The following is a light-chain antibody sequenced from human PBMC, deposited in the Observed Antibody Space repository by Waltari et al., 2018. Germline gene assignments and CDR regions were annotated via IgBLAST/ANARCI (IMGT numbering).Light chain of an antibody. CDR2: GTS. V-gene: IGLV1-40*01. J-gene: IGLJ3*02. Sequence: QSVLTQPPSVSGAPGQRVTISCSGSSSNIGAGSDVHWYQQLPGTAPKLLIYGTSIRPSGVPDRFSGSKSGTSASLGITGLQAEDEADYYCQSYDSSLSGSVFGGGTKLTVL. CDR3: QSYDSSLSGSV. CDR1: SSNIGAGSD.